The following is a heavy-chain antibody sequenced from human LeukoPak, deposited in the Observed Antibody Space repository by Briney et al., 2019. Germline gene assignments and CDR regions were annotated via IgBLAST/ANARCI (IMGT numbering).Heavy chain of an antibody. V-gene: IGHV4-4*02. Sequence: SETLSLTCAVYGGSISSSNWWSWVRQPPGKGLEWIGEIYHSGSTNYNPSLKSRVTISVDKSKNQFSLKLSSVTAADTAVYYCARETSQKGAHYMDVWGKGTTVTISS. CDR2: IYHSGST. CDR3: ARETSQKGAHYMDV. J-gene: IGHJ6*03. CDR1: GGSISSSNW. D-gene: IGHD3-16*01.